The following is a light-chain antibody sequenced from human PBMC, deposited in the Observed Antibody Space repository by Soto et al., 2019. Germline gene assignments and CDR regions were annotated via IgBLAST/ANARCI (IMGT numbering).Light chain of an antibody. CDR2: EVN. CDR1: SSDVVGNDY. J-gene: IGLJ1*01. Sequence: QSALTQPASVSGSPGQSVTISCTGASSDVVGNDYVSWYQQHPGKAPKLILYEVNNRPSGVSNHFSGSKSGNTASLIISGLQADYEADYYCSSYSTTSTLVFGSGTKLPVL. CDR3: SSYSTTSTLV. V-gene: IGLV2-14*01.